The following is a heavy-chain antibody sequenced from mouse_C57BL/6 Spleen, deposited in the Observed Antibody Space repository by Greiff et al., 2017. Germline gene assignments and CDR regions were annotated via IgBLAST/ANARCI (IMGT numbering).Heavy chain of an antibody. J-gene: IGHJ3*01. D-gene: IGHD4-1*01. Sequence: VHLQQPGAELVKPGASVKLSCKASGYTFTSYWMHWVKQRPGQGLEWIGMIHPNSGSTNYNEKFKSKATLTVDKSSSTAYMQLSSLTSEDSAVYYCARDWDRFAYWGQGTLVTVSA. CDR1: GYTFTSYW. CDR3: ARDWDRFAY. CDR2: IHPNSGST. V-gene: IGHV1-64*01.